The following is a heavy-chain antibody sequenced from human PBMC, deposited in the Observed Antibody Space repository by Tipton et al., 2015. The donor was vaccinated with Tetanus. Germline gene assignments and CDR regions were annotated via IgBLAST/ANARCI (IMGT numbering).Heavy chain of an antibody. V-gene: IGHV3-23*01. CDR2: ISGSGGST. D-gene: IGHD4-17*01. CDR1: GFTFSSYA. Sequence: GSLRLSCAASGFTFSSYAMSWVRQAPGKGLKWVSAISGSGGSTYYADSVKGRFTISRDNSKNTLFLQMDSLRRDDTAVYFCARDRSTIRLDYGTYFDYWGQGSLVTVSS. CDR3: ARDRSTIRLDYGTYFDY. J-gene: IGHJ4*02.